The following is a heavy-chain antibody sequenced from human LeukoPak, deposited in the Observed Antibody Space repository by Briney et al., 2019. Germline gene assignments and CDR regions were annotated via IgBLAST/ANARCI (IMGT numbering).Heavy chain of an antibody. J-gene: IGHJ4*02. CDR3: AREAAAAGTLDY. V-gene: IGHV1-69*04. D-gene: IGHD6-13*01. CDR2: IIPILGIA. Sequence: SVKVSCKASGGTFSSYAISWVRPAPGQGLEWMGRIIPILGIANYAQKFQGRVTITADKSTSTAYMELSSLRSEDTAVYYCAREAAAAGTLDYWGQGTLVTVSS. CDR1: GGTFSSYA.